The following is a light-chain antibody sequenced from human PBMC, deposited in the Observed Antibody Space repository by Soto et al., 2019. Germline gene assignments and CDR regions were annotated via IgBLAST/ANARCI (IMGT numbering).Light chain of an antibody. Sequence: QSALTQPASVSGSPGQSITISCTGTSSDIGAYNFVSWYQQHPGKAPKLMLYDVNIRPSRVSNRFSGSKSGNTASLTISGLQAEDDGDYSRTTLTNSTTMIFGGGTKLSVL. CDR1: SSDIGAYNF. CDR3: TTLTNSTTMI. CDR2: DVN. V-gene: IGLV2-14*03. J-gene: IGLJ2*01.